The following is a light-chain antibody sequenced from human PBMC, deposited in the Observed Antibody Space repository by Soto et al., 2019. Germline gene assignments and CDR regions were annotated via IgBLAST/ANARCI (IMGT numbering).Light chain of an antibody. V-gene: IGLV2-14*01. Sequence: QSVLTQPASVSGSPGQSIAISCTGTSSDIGAYDYVSWYQQHPDKAPKLIIYEVTKRPSGVSTRFSGSKYGNPASLTIPGLQAEDEGDYYCGSHQRGSTRVFGTGPKAPS. CDR2: EVT. J-gene: IGLJ1*01. CDR3: GSHQRGSTRV. CDR1: SSDIGAYDY.